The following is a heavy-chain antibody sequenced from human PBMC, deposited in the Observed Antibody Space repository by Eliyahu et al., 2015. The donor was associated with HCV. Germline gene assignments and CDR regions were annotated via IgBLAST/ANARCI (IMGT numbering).Heavy chain of an antibody. CDR3: ARDTSRTMINPTDY. V-gene: IGHV3-33*01. Sequence: QVQLVESXGGVVQPGRXLRLSXAASGXXFKYYGMHWVRQGPGKGLGWVAFIWYDGSTTHYADSVKGRFTVSRDNPNNILYLQINNLRVEDTAVYYCARDTSRTMINPTDYWGQGTLVTVSS. CDR2: IWYDGSTT. CDR1: GXXFKYYG. J-gene: IGHJ4*02. D-gene: IGHD1-1*01.